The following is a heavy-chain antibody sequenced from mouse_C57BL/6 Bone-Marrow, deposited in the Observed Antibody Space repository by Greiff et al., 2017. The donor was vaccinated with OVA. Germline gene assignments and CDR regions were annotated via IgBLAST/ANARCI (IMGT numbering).Heavy chain of an antibody. D-gene: IGHD3-2*02. CDR1: GYTFTDHT. V-gene: IGHV1-78*01. CDR3: ARKAQATPAWFAY. J-gene: IGHJ3*01. Sequence: VQRVESDAELVEPGASVKISCKVSGYTFTDHTIHWMKQRPEQGLEWIGYIYPRDGSTKYNEKFKGKATLTADKSSSTAYMQLNSLTSEDSAVYFCARKAQATPAWFAYWGQGTLVTVSA. CDR2: IYPRDGST.